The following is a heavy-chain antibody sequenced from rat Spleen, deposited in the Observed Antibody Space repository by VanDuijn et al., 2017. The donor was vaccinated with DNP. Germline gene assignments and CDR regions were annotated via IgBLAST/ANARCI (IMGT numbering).Heavy chain of an antibody. CDR2: INYSGST. CDR3: AREGDYYDGSYVDALDA. Sequence: EVQLQESGPGLVKPSQSLSLTCSVSGYSITGTYWGWIRKLPGNKMEWIGYINYSGSTNYNPSLKSRISITRDTSKNQFFLQLNSVTTEDTATYYCAREGDYYDGSYVDALDAWGQGTSVTVSS. J-gene: IGHJ4*01. CDR1: GYSITGTY. D-gene: IGHD1-12*02. V-gene: IGHV3-1*01.